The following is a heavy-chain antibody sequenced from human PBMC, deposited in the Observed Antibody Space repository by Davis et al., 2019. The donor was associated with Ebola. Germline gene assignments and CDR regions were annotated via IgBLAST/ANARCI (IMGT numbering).Heavy chain of an antibody. CDR1: GYTFISYG. V-gene: IGHV1-18*01. Sequence: ASVKVSCKASGYTFISYGISWVRQAPGQGLEWMGWINPNSGGTNYAQKLQGRVTMTTDTSTSTAYMELRSLRSDDTAVYYCAILSAMAAFDYWGQGTLVTVSS. D-gene: IGHD3-3*02. CDR3: AILSAMAAFDY. CDR2: INPNSGGT. J-gene: IGHJ4*02.